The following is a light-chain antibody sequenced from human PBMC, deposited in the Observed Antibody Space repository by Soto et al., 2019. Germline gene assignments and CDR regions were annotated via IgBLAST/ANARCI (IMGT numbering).Light chain of an antibody. CDR1: QTITNY. CDR2: AAS. Sequence: DIQMTQSPSSLSASVGDRVTITCRASQTITNYLNWYQQKPGKAPKLLIYAASSLQSGVSSRFSGSASGTYFTLTISSLQLEDFATYYCQHVYSIPWTFGQGTKVEIK. J-gene: IGKJ1*01. CDR3: QHVYSIPWT. V-gene: IGKV1-39*01.